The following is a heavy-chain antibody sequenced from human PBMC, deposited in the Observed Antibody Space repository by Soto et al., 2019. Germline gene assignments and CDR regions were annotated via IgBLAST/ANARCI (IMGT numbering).Heavy chain of an antibody. CDR3: ARMNQLAPKRNAFDI. CDR2: IYYSGSSGST. J-gene: IGHJ3*02. Sequence: SETLSLTCTVSGVSISSFYWTWTRQPPGKGLEWIGYIYYSGSSGSTNYSPSLKSRVTISADTSKNQFSLKLSSVTAADTAAYYCARMNQLAPKRNAFDIWGQGTMVTVSS. D-gene: IGHD1-1*01. V-gene: IGHV4-59*01. CDR1: GVSISSFY.